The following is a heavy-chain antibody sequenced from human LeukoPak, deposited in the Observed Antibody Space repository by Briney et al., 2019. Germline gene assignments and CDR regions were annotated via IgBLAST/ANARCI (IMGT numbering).Heavy chain of an antibody. D-gene: IGHD3-22*01. CDR3: AREVVVVIEGGWFDP. J-gene: IGHJ5*02. V-gene: IGHV4-38-2*02. CDR2: ISHSGST. CDR1: GYSITSGYY. Sequence: PSETLSLTCTVSGYSITSGYYWGWIRQPPGKGLEWIGSISHSGSTYYNPSLKSRVTISVDTSKNQFSLKLSSVTAADTAVYYCAREVVVVIEGGWFDPWGQGTLVTVSS.